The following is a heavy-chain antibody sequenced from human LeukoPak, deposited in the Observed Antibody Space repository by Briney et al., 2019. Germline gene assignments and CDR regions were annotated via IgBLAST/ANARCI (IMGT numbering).Heavy chain of an antibody. Sequence: GGSLRLSCAASGFTFSSYAMHWVRQAPGKGLEWVAVISYDGSNKYYADSVKGRFTISRDNAKNSLYLQMNSLRAEDTAVYYCAREGGAAAGLDYWGQGTLVTVSS. D-gene: IGHD6-13*01. J-gene: IGHJ4*02. V-gene: IGHV3-30*04. CDR1: GFTFSSYA. CDR3: AREGGAAAGLDY. CDR2: ISYDGSNK.